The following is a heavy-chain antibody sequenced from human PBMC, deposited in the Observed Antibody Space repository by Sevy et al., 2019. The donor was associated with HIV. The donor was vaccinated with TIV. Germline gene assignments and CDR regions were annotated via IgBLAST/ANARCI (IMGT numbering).Heavy chain of an antibody. J-gene: IGHJ4*02. D-gene: IGHD2-8*01. CDR2: ISGTGDHT. V-gene: IGHV3-23*01. CDR3: AKQMGGGSGMAFLVDY. Sequence: RGYLRLSCAASGFTFSSFAMGWVRQAPGKGLDRISVISGTGDHTYYADSVKGRFTISRHNSKNTLFLQMNSLRAEDTAIFYCAKQMGGGSGMAFLVDYWGQGTLVSVSS. CDR1: GFTFSSFA.